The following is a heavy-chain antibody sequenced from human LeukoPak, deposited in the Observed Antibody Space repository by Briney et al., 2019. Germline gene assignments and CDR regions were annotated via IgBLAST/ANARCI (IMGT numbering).Heavy chain of an antibody. Sequence: SETLSLTCTVSDGSISSSSYYWGWIRQPPGKGLEWIGSIYYSGSTYYNPSLKSRVTISVDTSKNQFSLKLSSVTAADTAVYYCARRITAATVWFDPWGQGTLVTVSS. V-gene: IGHV4-39*01. J-gene: IGHJ5*02. CDR1: DGSISSSSYY. CDR2: IYYSGST. D-gene: IGHD2-15*01. CDR3: ARRITAATVWFDP.